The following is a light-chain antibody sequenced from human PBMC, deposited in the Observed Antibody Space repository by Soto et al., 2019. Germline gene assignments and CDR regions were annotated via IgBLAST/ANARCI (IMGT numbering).Light chain of an antibody. J-gene: IGLJ2*01. CDR2: DVS. Sequence: QSVLTQNASVSGSPGQSITISCTGTSSDIGAYNYVSRYQQHPGKAPKLMIYDVSSRPSGLSNRFSGSKSGNTASLTISGLQAEDEADYYCSSYTTTSPVIFGGGTKVTVL. CDR1: SSDIGAYNY. CDR3: SSYTTTSPVI. V-gene: IGLV2-14*03.